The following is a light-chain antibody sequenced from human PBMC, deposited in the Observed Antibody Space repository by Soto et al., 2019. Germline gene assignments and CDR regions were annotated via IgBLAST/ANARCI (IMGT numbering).Light chain of an antibody. CDR1: SSDVGGYNY. V-gene: IGLV2-11*01. J-gene: IGLJ1*01. CDR3: CSYAGSYTFNYV. CDR2: DVS. Sequence: QSVLTQPRSVSGPPGQSVTISCTGTSSDVGGYNYVSWYQQHPGKAPKLMIYDVSKRPSGVPDRFSGSKSGNTASLTISGLQAEDEADYYCCSYAGSYTFNYVFGTGTKVTV.